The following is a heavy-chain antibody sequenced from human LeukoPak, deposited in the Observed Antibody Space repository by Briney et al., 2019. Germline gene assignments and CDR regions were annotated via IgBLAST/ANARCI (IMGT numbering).Heavy chain of an antibody. CDR3: ATDSTTVVTPPRSSDYYGMDV. D-gene: IGHD4-23*01. J-gene: IGHJ6*02. V-gene: IGHV1-3*01. CDR2: VNAGNGNT. CDR1: GYAFTNYA. Sequence: ASVKVSCKASGYAFTNYAIQWVRQAPGQRLEWMGWVNAGNGNTRYSPKFQGRVTIARDTSASTAYMELSSLRSEDTAVYYCATDSTTVVTPPRSSDYYGMDVWGQGTTVTVSS.